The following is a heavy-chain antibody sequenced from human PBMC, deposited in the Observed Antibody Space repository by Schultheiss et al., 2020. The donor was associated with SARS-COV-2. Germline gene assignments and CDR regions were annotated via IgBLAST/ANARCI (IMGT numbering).Heavy chain of an antibody. Sequence: GGSLRLSCAASGFTVSSNYMSWVRQAPGKGLEWVSVIYSGGSTYYADSVKGRFTISRDNAKNSLYLQMNSLRAEDTAVYYCAREDQLLYGLAFDYWGQGTLVTVSS. V-gene: IGHV3-53*01. CDR3: AREDQLLYGLAFDY. J-gene: IGHJ4*02. D-gene: IGHD2-2*02. CDR2: IYSGGST. CDR1: GFTVSSNY.